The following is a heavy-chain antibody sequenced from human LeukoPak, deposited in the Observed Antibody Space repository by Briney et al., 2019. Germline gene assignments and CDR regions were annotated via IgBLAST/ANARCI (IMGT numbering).Heavy chain of an antibody. D-gene: IGHD4-4*01. CDR1: GGTFSSYA. CDR2: IIPILGIA. CDR3: ARGGYSNYVSDY. V-gene: IGHV1-69*04. Sequence: SVKVSCKASGGTFSSYAISWVRQAPGQGLEWMGRIIPILGIANYAQKFQGRVTITADKSTSTAYMELSSLRSEETAVYYCARGGYSNYVSDYWGQGTLVTVSS. J-gene: IGHJ4*02.